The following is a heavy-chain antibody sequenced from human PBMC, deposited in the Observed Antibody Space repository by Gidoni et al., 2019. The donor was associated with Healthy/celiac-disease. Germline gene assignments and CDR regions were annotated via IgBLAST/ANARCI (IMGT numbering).Heavy chain of an antibody. V-gene: IGHV3-20*04. D-gene: IGHD6-13*01. CDR3: ARDTRIAAAGTDFDY. CDR2: INWNGGST. CDR1: GFTFEDYG. Sequence: EVQLVESGGGVVRPGGSLRLSCAASGFTFEDYGMSWVRQAPGKGLEWVSGINWNGGSTGYADSVKGRFTISRDNAKNSLYLQMNSLRAEDTALYYCARDTRIAAAGTDFDYWGQGTLVTVSS. J-gene: IGHJ4*02.